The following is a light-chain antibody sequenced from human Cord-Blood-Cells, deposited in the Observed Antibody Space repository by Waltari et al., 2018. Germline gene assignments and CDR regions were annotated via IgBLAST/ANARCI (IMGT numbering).Light chain of an antibody. CDR1: SLRSYY. J-gene: IGLJ3*02. Sequence: SSELTQDPAVSVALGQTVRLPCQGDSLRSYYASRYQQKPGQAPVLVIYGKNNRPSGIPDRFSGSSSGNAASLTITGAQAEDEADYYCNSRDSSGNHWVFGGGTKLTVL. CDR2: GKN. CDR3: NSRDSSGNHWV. V-gene: IGLV3-19*01.